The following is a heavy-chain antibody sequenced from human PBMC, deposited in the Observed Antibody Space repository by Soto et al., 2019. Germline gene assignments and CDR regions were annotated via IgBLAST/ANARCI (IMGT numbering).Heavy chain of an antibody. Sequence: GASVKVSCKVSGYTLTELSMHWVRQAPGKGLEWMGGFDPEDGETIYAQKFQGRVTMTEDTSTDTAYMELSSLRSEDTAVYYCATDPTSSSGSGWYLYHNSWGQGTLVTVSS. J-gene: IGHJ5*02. V-gene: IGHV1-24*01. CDR1: GYTLTELS. CDR2: FDPEDGET. CDR3: ATDPTSSSGSGWYLYHNS. D-gene: IGHD6-19*01.